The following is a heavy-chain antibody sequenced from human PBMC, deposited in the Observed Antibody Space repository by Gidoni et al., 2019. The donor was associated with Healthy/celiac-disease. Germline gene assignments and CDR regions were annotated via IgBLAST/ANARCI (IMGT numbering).Heavy chain of an antibody. CDR2: IYYSGST. J-gene: IGHJ4*02. D-gene: IGHD2-21*02. CDR1: VCSISTGGSY. Sequence: QFQLQESGPGLVKPFQSLSLTCTVSVCSISTGGSYRSWLRQHPGKGLEWIGYIYYSGSTYYNPSLKSRVTISVDTSKNQFSLKLSSVTAADTAVYYCARGVTAHFDYWGQGTLVTVSS. CDR3: ARGVTAHFDY. V-gene: IGHV4-31*03.